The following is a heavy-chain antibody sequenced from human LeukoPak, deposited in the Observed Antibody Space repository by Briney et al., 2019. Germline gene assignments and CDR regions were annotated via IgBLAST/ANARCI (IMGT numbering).Heavy chain of an antibody. CDR3: ARVKGTYFDY. V-gene: IGHV3-48*01. J-gene: IGHJ4*02. D-gene: IGHD1-1*01. CDR1: GFPLSSYS. CDR2: ISASGSNI. Sequence: PGGSLRLSCTVSGFPLSSYSMNWFRQPPGKGLEWVAYISASGSNIYYVDSVMGRFTVSRDNPKSSLFLQMNSPRAEDTAVYYCARVKGTYFDYWGQGALVTVSS.